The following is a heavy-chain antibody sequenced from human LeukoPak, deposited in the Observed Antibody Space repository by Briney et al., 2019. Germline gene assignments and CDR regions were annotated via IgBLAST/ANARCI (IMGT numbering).Heavy chain of an antibody. V-gene: IGHV4-59*02. D-gene: IGHD3-10*01. Sequence: SETLSLTCTVSGGSVNDYYWNWIRQPPGKGLKWIGYMYYSGSTDYNPSLKSRVTMSIDTSKNQFSLKLNSLTAADTAVYYCARGGARGSSAFDVWGQGTMVIVSA. J-gene: IGHJ3*01. CDR2: MYYSGST. CDR1: GGSVNDYY. CDR3: ARGGARGSSAFDV.